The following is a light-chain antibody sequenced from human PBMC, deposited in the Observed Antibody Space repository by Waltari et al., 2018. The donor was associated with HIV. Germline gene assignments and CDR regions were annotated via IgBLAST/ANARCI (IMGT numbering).Light chain of an antibody. Sequence: LSCRASQSISNNLAWYHQKPGQAPSLLIYGASTRATGIPARFSGSGSGTEFTLTISSLQPEDFALYYCQQYDNWPPRFGQGTKVEIK. J-gene: IGKJ1*01. CDR1: QSISNN. CDR3: QQYDNWPPR. CDR2: GAS. V-gene: IGKV3-15*01.